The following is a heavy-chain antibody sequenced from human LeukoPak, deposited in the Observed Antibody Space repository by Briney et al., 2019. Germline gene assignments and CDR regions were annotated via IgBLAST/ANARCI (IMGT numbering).Heavy chain of an antibody. CDR1: GGSFSGYY. Sequence: SETLSLTCAVYGGSFSGYYWSWIRQPPGKGLEWIGEINHSGSTNYNPSLKSRVTISVDTSKNQFSLKLSSVTAADTAVYYCARMGGVLRFLEWGFDPWGQGTLVTVSS. V-gene: IGHV4-34*01. D-gene: IGHD3-3*01. CDR2: INHSGST. CDR3: ARMGGVLRFLEWGFDP. J-gene: IGHJ5*02.